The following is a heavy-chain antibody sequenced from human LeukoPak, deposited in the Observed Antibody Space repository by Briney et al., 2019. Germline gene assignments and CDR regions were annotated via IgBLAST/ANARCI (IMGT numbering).Heavy chain of an antibody. Sequence: GGSLRLSCAASGFTFSSYAMHWVRQAPGKGLEWVAVISYDGSNKYYADSVKGRFTTSRDNSKNTLYLQMNSLRAEDTAVYYCARTAVAYKPYWGQGTLVTVSS. V-gene: IGHV3-30*04. D-gene: IGHD6-19*01. CDR3: ARTAVAYKPY. J-gene: IGHJ4*02. CDR1: GFTFSSYA. CDR2: ISYDGSNK.